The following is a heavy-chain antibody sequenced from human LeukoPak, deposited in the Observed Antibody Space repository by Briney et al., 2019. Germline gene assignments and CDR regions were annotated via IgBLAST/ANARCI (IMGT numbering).Heavy chain of an antibody. D-gene: IGHD3-22*01. CDR1: GFTFSSYA. Sequence: PGGSLRLSCAASGFTFSSYAMHWVRQAPGKGLEWVAVISYDGSNKYYADSVKGRFTISRDNSKNTLYLQMNSLRAEDTAVYYCARSSMIVVVTPSLMDVWGKGTTVTVSS. CDR2: ISYDGSNK. CDR3: ARSSMIVVVTPSLMDV. J-gene: IGHJ6*04. V-gene: IGHV3-30*04.